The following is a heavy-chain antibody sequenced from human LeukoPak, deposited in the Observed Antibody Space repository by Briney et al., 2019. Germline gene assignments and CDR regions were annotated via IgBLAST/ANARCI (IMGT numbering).Heavy chain of an antibody. J-gene: IGHJ6*03. CDR2: INHSGST. V-gene: IGHV4-34*03. CDR3: TGYSGYDSPYYYYYMDV. D-gene: IGHD5-12*01. Sequence: SSETLSLTCAVYGGSFSGYYWSWIRQPPGKGLEWIGEINHSGSTNYNPSLKSRVTISVDTSKNQFSLKLSSVTAADTAVYYCTGYSGYDSPYYYYYMDVWGKGTTVTISS. CDR1: GGSFSGYY.